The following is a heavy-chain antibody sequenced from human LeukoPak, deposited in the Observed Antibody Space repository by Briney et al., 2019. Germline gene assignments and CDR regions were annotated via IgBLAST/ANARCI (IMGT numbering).Heavy chain of an antibody. D-gene: IGHD4-17*01. CDR1: GFTFSSYE. CDR2: ISSSGSTI. J-gene: IGHJ4*02. Sequence: GGSLRLSCAASGFTFSSYEMNWVRQAPGKGLEWVSYISSSGSTIYYADSVKGRFTISRDNAKNSLYLQMNSLRDEDTAVYYCARAETTATTWFGFGYWGQGTLVTVSS. CDR3: ARAETTATTWFGFGY. V-gene: IGHV3-48*03.